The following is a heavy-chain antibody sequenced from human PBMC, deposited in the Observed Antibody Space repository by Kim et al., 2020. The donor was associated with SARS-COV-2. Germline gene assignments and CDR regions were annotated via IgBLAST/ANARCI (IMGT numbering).Heavy chain of an antibody. V-gene: IGHV3-48*02. CDR2: ISDYSITK. J-gene: IGHJ2*01. CDR1: GFTFNRHS. CDR3: ARVSRDGDSDWYFDL. D-gene: IGHD2-21*02. Sequence: GGSLRLSCAASGFTFNRHSMNWVRRAPGKGLEWVSFISDYSITKYYADSVKGRFTISRDDGNDSLYLHMSSLRDEDTAVYYCARVSRDGDSDWYFDLWGR.